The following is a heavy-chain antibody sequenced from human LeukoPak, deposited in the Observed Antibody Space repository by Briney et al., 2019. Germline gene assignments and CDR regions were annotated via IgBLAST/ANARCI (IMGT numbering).Heavy chain of an antibody. V-gene: IGHV1-2*02. CDR2: ITPNSGGT. J-gene: IGHJ3*02. D-gene: IGHD1-14*01. Sequence: GASVKVSCKASGYTFTGYYMHWVRQAPGQGLEWMGWITPNSGGTNYAQKFQGRVTMTRDTAISTAYMELSSLTSEDTALYFCARDVGPKEPAFQIWGQGTLIIVSS. CDR3: ARDVGPKEPAFQI. CDR1: GYTFTGYY.